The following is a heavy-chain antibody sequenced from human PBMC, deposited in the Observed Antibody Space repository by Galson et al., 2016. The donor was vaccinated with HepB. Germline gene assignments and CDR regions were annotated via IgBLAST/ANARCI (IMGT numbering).Heavy chain of an antibody. CDR2: ITSSSAK. J-gene: IGHJ6*02. Sequence: SLRLSCAASGFIFSSYSMNWVRQAPGKGLEWVSYITSSSAKYYADSVKGRFTISRDNSKNTLYLQMNSLRAEDTAVYYCAKDRTGGYSYGNRYYFYGMDVWGQGTTVSVSS. V-gene: IGHV3-48*01. D-gene: IGHD5-18*01. CDR1: GFIFSSYS. CDR3: AKDRTGGYSYGNRYYFYGMDV.